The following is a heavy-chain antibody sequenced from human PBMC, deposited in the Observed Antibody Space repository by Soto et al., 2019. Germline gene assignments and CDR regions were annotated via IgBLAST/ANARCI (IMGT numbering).Heavy chain of an antibody. CDR3: AREGGTMVRGDGGTDYGMDV. CDR2: IYYSGST. J-gene: IGHJ6*02. D-gene: IGHD3-10*01. V-gene: IGHV4-31*03. CDR1: GGSISSGGYY. Sequence: QVQLQESGPGLVKPSQTLSLTCTVSGGSISSGGYYWSWIRQHPGKGLEWIGYIYYSGSTYYNPSXTGRVTISVDPSXNQXSXRLSSVTAADTAVYYCAREGGTMVRGDGGTDYGMDVWGQGTTVTVSS.